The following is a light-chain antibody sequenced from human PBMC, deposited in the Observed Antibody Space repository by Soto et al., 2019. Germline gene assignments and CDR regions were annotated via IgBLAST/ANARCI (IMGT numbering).Light chain of an antibody. CDR1: NSDIGSYNL. Sequence: QSVLTQPASVSWSPGQSITIPCPGTNSDIGSYNLVSWYQQHPGKAPKLMIYEVSKRPSGVSNRFSGSKSGNTASLTISGLQAEDEADYYCCSYAGSSTFYVFGTGTKVTVL. J-gene: IGLJ1*01. V-gene: IGLV2-23*02. CDR2: EVS. CDR3: CSYAGSSTFYV.